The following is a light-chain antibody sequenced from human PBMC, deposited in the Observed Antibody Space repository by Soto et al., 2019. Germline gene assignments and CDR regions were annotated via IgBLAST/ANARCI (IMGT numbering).Light chain of an antibody. CDR2: DAS. J-gene: IGKJ1*01. V-gene: IGKV1-5*01. Sequence: DIQMTQSPSTLSASVGDGVTITCRASQSISTWLAWYQQKPGKAPKLLIYDASTLESGVPSRFSGSGSGTEFTLTISSLQPDDFATYYCLQDYNYPRTFGQGTKVEIK. CDR1: QSISTW. CDR3: LQDYNYPRT.